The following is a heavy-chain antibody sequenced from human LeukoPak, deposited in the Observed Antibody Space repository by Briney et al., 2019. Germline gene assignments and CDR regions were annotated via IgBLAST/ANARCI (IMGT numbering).Heavy chain of an antibody. CDR3: ARAGYTSGWYGDNYYFDY. V-gene: IGHV4-39*07. J-gene: IGHJ4*02. D-gene: IGHD6-19*01. CDR2: IYHSGST. Sequence: SETLSLTCTVSGGSISSSSYYWGWIRQPPGKGLEWIGEIYHSGSTNYNPSLKSRVTISVDTSKNLFSLKLSSVTAADTAVYYCARAGYTSGWYGDNYYFDYWGQGTLVGVSS. CDR1: GGSISSSSYY.